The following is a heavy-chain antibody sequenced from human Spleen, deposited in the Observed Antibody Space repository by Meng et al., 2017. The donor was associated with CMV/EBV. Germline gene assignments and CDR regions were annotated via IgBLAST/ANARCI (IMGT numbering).Heavy chain of an antibody. CDR2: IYYSGST. D-gene: IGHD2-21*02. CDR3: AREWLYGGDRYFDY. J-gene: IGHJ4*02. CDR1: GECIRSGGYY. V-gene: IGHV4-31*02. Sequence: SGECIRSGGYYWSWIRQHPGRGLEWIGYIYYSGSTYYNPSLKSRVSISVDTSRNQFSLKLSSMTATDTAVYYCAREWLYGGDRYFDYWGQGTLVTVSS.